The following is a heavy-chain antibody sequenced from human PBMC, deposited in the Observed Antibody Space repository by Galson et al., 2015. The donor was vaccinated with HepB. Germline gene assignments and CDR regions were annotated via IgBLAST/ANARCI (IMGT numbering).Heavy chain of an antibody. CDR1: GYSFTDYW. J-gene: IGHJ4*02. CDR3: ARRTSGWSFDY. Sequence: QSGAEVKKPGESLKISCKGSGYSFTDYWIGWVRQMPGKGLEWMGIIDPADSDTRYSPAFQGQVSISADKSITTAYLLWSSLKASDTAIYFCARRTSGWSFDYWGQGTLVTVSS. V-gene: IGHV5-51*01. D-gene: IGHD6-19*01. CDR2: IDPADSDT.